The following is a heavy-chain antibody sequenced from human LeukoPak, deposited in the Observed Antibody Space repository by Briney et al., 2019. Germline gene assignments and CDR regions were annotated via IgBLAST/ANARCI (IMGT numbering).Heavy chain of an antibody. CDR3: AKDMPLDY. Sequence: GGTLRLSCAASGFTFRTYGMSWVRQAPEKGLEWVSGISGSGDSTYYADSVKGRFTISRDNSKNTLYLRMNSLRAEDTAVYYCAKDMPLDYWGQGTLVTVSS. CDR1: GFTFRTYG. J-gene: IGHJ4*02. D-gene: IGHD2-2*01. CDR2: ISGSGDST. V-gene: IGHV3-23*01.